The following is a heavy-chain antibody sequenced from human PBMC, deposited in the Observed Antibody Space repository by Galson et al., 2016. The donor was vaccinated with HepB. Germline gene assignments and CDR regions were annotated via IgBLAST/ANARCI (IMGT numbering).Heavy chain of an antibody. D-gene: IGHD3-10*01. CDR1: GFTFSSYG. Sequence: SLRLSCAASGFTFSSYGMHWVRQAPGKGLEWVAVMWFDGSNKNYADSVKGRFTISRDNSKNTLYLQMNSLRAEDTAVYYCAGSYSNYYYMDVWGKGTTVTVSS. V-gene: IGHV3-33*01. J-gene: IGHJ6*03. CDR2: MWFDGSNK. CDR3: AGSYSNYYYMDV.